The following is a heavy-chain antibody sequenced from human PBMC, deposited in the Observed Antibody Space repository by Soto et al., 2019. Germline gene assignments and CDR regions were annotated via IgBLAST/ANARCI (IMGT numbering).Heavy chain of an antibody. CDR1: GYTFTGYY. V-gene: IGHV1-2*02. D-gene: IGHD2-15*01. CDR3: ARDAYCSGGSCYDDAFDI. J-gene: IGHJ3*02. CDR2: INPNSGGT. Sequence: ASVKVSCKASGYTFTGYYMHWVRQAPGQGLEWMGWINPNSGGTNYAQKFQGRVTMTRDTSISTAYMELSRLRSDDTAVYSCARDAYCSGGSCYDDAFDIWGQGTMVTVSS.